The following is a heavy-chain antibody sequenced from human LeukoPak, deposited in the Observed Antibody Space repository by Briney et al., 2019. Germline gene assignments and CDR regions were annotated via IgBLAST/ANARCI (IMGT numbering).Heavy chain of an antibody. CDR2: IYSGGST. Sequence: GGSLRLSCAASGFTVSINYMSWVRQAPGKGLEWVSVIYSGGSTYYADSVKGRFSISRDNSENTLYLQMNSLRAEDTAVYYCASMGVYSSGPNLDYWGQGTLVTVSS. J-gene: IGHJ4*02. V-gene: IGHV3-66*01. CDR3: ASMGVYSSGPNLDY. CDR1: GFTVSINY. D-gene: IGHD6-19*01.